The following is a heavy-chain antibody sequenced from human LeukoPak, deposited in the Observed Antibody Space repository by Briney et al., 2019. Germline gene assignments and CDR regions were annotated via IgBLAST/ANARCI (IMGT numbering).Heavy chain of an antibody. J-gene: IGHJ6*03. CDR3: ARLRGYCSGGSCSYYYYYMDV. CDR2: ISSSSSTI. V-gene: IGHV3-48*04. CDR1: GFTFSSYS. D-gene: IGHD2-15*01. Sequence: GGSLRLSCAASGFTFSSYSMNWVRQAPGKGLEWVSYISSSSSTIYYADSVKGRFTIPRDNAKNSLYLQMNSLRAEDTAVYYCARLRGYCSGGSCSYYYYYMDVWGKGTTVTVSS.